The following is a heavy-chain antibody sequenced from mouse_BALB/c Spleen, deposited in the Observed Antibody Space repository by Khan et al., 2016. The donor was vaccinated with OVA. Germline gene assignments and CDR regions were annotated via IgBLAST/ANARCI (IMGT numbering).Heavy chain of an antibody. D-gene: IGHD1-2*01. CDR3: ARLITTTTEDYYAMDY. Sequence: EVELVESGGDLVNPGGSLKLSCAASGFIFSSYGMSWVRQTPDKRLEWVATISSGGTYTYYPDSVKGRFTISRDNAKNTLSLQMSSLKSEDTAMYYCARLITTTTEDYYAMDYWGQGTSVTVSS. J-gene: IGHJ4*01. CDR2: ISSGGTYT. V-gene: IGHV5-6*01. CDR1: GFIFSSYG.